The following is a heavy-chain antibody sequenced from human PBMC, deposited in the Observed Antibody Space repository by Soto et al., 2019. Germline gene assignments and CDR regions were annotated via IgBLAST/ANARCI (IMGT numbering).Heavy chain of an antibody. CDR2: IRSKANSYAT. CDR1: GFTFSGSA. J-gene: IGHJ3*02. CDR3: TRLPNYYDSSGYPPI. V-gene: IGHV3-73*01. Sequence: QPGGSLRLSCAASGFTFSGSAMHWVRQASGKGLEWVGRIRSKANSYATAYAASVKGRFTISRDDSKNTAYLQMNSLKTEDTAVYYCTRLPNYYDSSGYPPIWGQGTMVTVSS. D-gene: IGHD3-22*01.